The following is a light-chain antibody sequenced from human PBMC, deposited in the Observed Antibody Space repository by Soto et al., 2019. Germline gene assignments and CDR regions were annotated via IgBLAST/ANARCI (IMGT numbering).Light chain of an antibody. Sequence: QSVLTQPASVSGSPGQSITISCSGSSTDVGGYNYVSWYQQHPGKAPKLMISEVNKRPSGVSDRFSGSKSGNTASLTISGLQAEDEADYYCSSHTSSRTFVFGTGTRSPS. V-gene: IGLV2-14*01. CDR1: STDVGGYNY. CDR3: SSHTSSRTFV. J-gene: IGLJ1*01. CDR2: EVN.